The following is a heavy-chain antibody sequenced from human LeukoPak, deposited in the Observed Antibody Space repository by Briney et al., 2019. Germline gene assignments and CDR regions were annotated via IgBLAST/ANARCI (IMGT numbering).Heavy chain of an antibody. Sequence: GASVKVSCKASGYTFTGYYMHWVRQAPGQGLEWRGWINPNSGGTNYAQKFQGRVTMTRDTSISTAYMELSRLRSDDTAVYYCARSGMLYYDSSVRAIDAFDIWGQGTMVTVSS. CDR2: INPNSGGT. V-gene: IGHV1-2*02. D-gene: IGHD3-22*01. J-gene: IGHJ3*02. CDR1: GYTFTGYY. CDR3: ARSGMLYYDSSVRAIDAFDI.